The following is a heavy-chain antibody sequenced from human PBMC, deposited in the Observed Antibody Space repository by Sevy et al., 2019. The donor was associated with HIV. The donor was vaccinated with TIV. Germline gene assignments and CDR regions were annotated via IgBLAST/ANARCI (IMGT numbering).Heavy chain of an antibody. CDR3: ARHNKHYDFRSDLNWFDP. J-gene: IGHJ5*02. CDR1: GGSISSYY. V-gene: IGHV4-59*08. CDR2: IYYSGST. Sequence: SETLSLTCTVSGGSISSYYWSWIRQPPGKGLEWIGYIYYSGSTNYNSSLKSRVTISVDTSKNQFSLKLSSVTAADTAVYYCARHNKHYDFRSDLNWFDPWGQGTLVTVSS. D-gene: IGHD3-3*01.